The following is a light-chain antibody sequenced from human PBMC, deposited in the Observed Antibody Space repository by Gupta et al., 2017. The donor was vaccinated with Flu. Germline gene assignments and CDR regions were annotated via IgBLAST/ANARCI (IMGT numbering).Light chain of an antibody. CDR2: GAS. Sequence: EIVLTQSPGTLSLSPGERATLSCRASQSVSSSYLAWYQQKPGQAPRLLIYGASSRATGIPDRFSGSASGTDFTLTISRLEPEDFAVYYCQQDSSSPGTFGQGTKMEIK. CDR1: QSVSSSY. CDR3: QQDSSSPGT. J-gene: IGKJ2*01. V-gene: IGKV3-20*01.